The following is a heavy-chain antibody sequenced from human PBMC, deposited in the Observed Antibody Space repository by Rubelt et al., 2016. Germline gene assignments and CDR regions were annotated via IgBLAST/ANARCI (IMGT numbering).Heavy chain of an antibody. D-gene: IGHD3-9*01. Sequence: QVQLQQWGAGLLKPSETLSLTCAVYGGSFSGYYWSWIRQPPGKGLAWIGEINHSGSTNYNPSLKSRVTISVDTSKNQVSLELSSVTAADTAVYYCARTGYDILTGYPHFDNWGQGTLVTVSS. V-gene: IGHV4-34*01. CDR1: GGSFSGYY. CDR3: ARTGYDILTGYPHFDN. CDR2: INHSGST. J-gene: IGHJ4*02.